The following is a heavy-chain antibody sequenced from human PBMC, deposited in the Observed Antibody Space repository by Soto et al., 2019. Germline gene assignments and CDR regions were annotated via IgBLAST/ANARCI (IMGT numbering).Heavy chain of an antibody. CDR1: GYTFTGYY. Sequence: ASVKVSCKASGYTFTGYYMHWVRQAPGQGLEWMGWINPNSGGTNYAQKFQGWVTMTRDTSISTAYMELSRLRSDDTAVYYCARDRASGSGYDLGGLDYWGQGTLVTVSS. V-gene: IGHV1-2*04. J-gene: IGHJ4*02. CDR3: ARDRASGSGYDLGGLDY. CDR2: INPNSGGT. D-gene: IGHD5-12*01.